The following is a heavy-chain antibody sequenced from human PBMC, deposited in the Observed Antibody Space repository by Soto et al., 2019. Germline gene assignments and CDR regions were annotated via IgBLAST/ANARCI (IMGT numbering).Heavy chain of an antibody. Sequence: PGESLKISCKGSGYSFSTYWISWVRQMPGKGLEWMGRIDPSDSYTDYSPSFQGHVTISADKSISTAYLQWSSLKASDTAMYYCARRKHDYGHYWSDPWGQGTLVTVSS. CDR3: ARRKHDYGHYWSDP. J-gene: IGHJ5*02. V-gene: IGHV5-10-1*01. CDR1: GYSFSTYW. D-gene: IGHD4-17*01. CDR2: IDPSDSYT.